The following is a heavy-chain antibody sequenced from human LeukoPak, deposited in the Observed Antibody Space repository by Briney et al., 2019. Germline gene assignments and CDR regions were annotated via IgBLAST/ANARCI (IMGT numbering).Heavy chain of an antibody. J-gene: IGHJ1*01. CDR2: ISWNSGSI. CDR3: AKDHRDYGSVWVAFQH. D-gene: IGHD3-10*01. V-gene: IGHV3-9*01. Sequence: GGSLRLSCAASGFTFSIFDMHWVRQSTGKRLEWVSGISWNSGSIGYADSVKGRFTISRDNAKNSLYLQMNSLRAEDTALYYCAKDHRDYGSVWVAFQHWGQGTLVTVSS. CDR1: GFTFSIFD.